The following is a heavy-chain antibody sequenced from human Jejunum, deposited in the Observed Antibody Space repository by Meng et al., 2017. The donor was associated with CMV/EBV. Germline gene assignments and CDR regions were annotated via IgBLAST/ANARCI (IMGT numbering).Heavy chain of an antibody. J-gene: IGHJ4*02. CDR2: ISNDGNNI. CDR3: AREVKWLDY. V-gene: IGHV3-30*03. CDR1: RINFSNYI. D-gene: IGHD2-8*01. Sequence: SCKASRINFSNYIMHWVRQAPGKGLEWVAVISNDGNNIHYADSVQGRFTISRDNGKSTMYLQMNSLRTEDTAVYYCAREVKWLDYWGQGTLVTVSS.